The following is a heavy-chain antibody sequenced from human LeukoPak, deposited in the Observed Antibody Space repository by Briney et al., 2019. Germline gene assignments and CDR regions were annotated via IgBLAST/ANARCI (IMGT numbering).Heavy chain of an antibody. J-gene: IGHJ4*02. CDR2: ISSSGSTI. CDR3: ARTVPRLLFDY. V-gene: IGHV3-48*03. Sequence: PGGSLRLSCAASGFNFSSYEMNWVRQAPGKGLEWVSYISSSGSTIYYADSVKGRFTISRDNAKNSLYLQMNSLRAEDTAVYYCARTVPRLLFDYWGQGTLVTVSS. D-gene: IGHD4-17*01. CDR1: GFNFSSYE.